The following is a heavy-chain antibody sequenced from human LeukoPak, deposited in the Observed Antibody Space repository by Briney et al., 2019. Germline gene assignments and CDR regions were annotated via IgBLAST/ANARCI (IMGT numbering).Heavy chain of an antibody. D-gene: IGHD6-19*01. CDR2: ISSSGSTI. J-gene: IGHJ3*02. Sequence: LSLTCTVSGGSISSSFYYWGWIRQPPGKGLEWVSYISSSGSTIYYADSVKGRFTISRDNAKNSLYLQMNSLRAEDTAVYYCARESSIAVAGKGPDAFDIWGQGTMVTVSS. CDR1: GGSISSSFYY. V-gene: IGHV3-11*01. CDR3: ARESSIAVAGKGPDAFDI.